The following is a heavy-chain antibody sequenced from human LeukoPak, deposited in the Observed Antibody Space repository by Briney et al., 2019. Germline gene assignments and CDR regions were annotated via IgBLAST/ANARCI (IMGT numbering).Heavy chain of an antibody. Sequence: GGSLRLSCAASGFTVSSNYMSWVRQAPGKGLEWVSAISVSGGSTYYADSVKGRFTISRDNSKNTLYLQMNGLRAEDTAVYYCARGYFTRSFDYWGQGTLVTVSS. D-gene: IGHD2-15*01. CDR1: GFTVSSNY. J-gene: IGHJ4*02. V-gene: IGHV3-23*01. CDR2: ISVSGGST. CDR3: ARGYFTRSFDY.